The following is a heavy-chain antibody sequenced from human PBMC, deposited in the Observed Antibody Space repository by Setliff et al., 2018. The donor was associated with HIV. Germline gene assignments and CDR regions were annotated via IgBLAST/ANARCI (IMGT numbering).Heavy chain of an antibody. CDR2: ISWNSFSL. CDR1: GFTFDDYP. D-gene: IGHD1-26*01. Sequence: GGSLRLSCAASGFTFDDYPMHWVRQAPGKGLEWGSGISWNSFSLGYADSVKGRFTISRDNAKNSLYLQMNSLRAEDTALYYCAKESGSYYFDSWGQGTPVTVS. J-gene: IGHJ4*02. CDR3: AKESGSYYFDS. V-gene: IGHV3-9*01.